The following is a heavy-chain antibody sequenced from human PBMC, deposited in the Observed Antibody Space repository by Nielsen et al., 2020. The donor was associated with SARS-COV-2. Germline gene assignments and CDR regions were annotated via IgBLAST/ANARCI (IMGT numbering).Heavy chain of an antibody. J-gene: IGHJ6*03. CDR2: ISSSSSYT. V-gene: IGHV3-11*06. Sequence: GGSLRLSCAASGFTFSDYYMSWIRQAPGKGLEWVSYISSSSSYTNYADSVKGRFTISRDNAKNTLYLQMNSLRAEDTAVYYCARDVKTVWFQGLGRYYYYYMDVWGKGTTVTVSS. CDR1: GFTFSDYY. CDR3: ARDVKTVWFQGLGRYYYYYMDV. D-gene: IGHD3-10*01.